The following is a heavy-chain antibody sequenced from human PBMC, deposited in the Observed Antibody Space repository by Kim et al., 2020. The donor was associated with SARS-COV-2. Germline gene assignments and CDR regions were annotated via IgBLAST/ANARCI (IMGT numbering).Heavy chain of an antibody. Sequence: GGSLRLSCAASGFTFSSYGMHWVRLAPGKGLEWVAVISYDGSNKYYADSVKGRFTISRDNSKNTLYLQMNSLRAEDTAVYYCAKEAITYSSSSGLHYWGQGTLVTVSS. D-gene: IGHD6-6*01. CDR2: ISYDGSNK. CDR1: GFTFSSYG. CDR3: AKEAITYSSSSGLHY. J-gene: IGHJ4*02. V-gene: IGHV3-30*18.